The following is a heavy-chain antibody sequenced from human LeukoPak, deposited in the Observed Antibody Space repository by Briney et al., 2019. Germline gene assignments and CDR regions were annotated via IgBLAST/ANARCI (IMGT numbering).Heavy chain of an antibody. Sequence: GGSLRLSRAASGFSVSTYNMHWVRQAPGKGLEWVASMDSTTTYIYYADSVRGRFTISRDNATNSLYLQMNSLRAEYTAVYYCAELGITMIGGGWGKETTVTISS. CDR1: GFSVSTYN. V-gene: IGHV3-21*01. CDR2: MDSTTTYI. CDR3: AELGITMIGGG. J-gene: IGHJ6*04. D-gene: IGHD3-10*02.